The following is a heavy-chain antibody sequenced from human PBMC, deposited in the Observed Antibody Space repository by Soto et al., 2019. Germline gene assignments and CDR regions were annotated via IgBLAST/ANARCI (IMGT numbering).Heavy chain of an antibody. V-gene: IGHV1-69*13. CDR1: GDTFSTYT. D-gene: IGHD3-10*01. J-gene: IGHJ4*02. Sequence: GASVKVSCKASGDTFSTYTITWMRQAPGQGLEWVGGIIPRSATSNYAQKFQGRVTITADESTNTAYMELSSLRSEDTAVYYCAKAPLWFGDQSHYWGQGTLVTVSS. CDR3: AKAPLWFGDQSHY. CDR2: IIPRSATS.